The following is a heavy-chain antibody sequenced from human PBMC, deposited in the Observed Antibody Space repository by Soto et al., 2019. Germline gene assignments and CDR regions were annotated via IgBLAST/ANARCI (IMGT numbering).Heavy chain of an antibody. Sequence: VQLLESGGDLVHPGGSLRVSCAASGFAFSSHPMSWVRQAPERGLEWVSGISDSGGLTYNADSVKGRFTISRDNSKNTLYLQMNSLRAEDTALYYCARRAFGSSRSFDIWGQGTMVTVSS. CDR3: ARRAFGSSRSFDI. J-gene: IGHJ3*02. V-gene: IGHV3-23*01. CDR1: GFAFSSHP. D-gene: IGHD6-6*01. CDR2: ISDSGGLT.